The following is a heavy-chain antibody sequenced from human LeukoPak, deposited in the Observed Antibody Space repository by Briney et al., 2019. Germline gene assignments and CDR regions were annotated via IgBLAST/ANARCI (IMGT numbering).Heavy chain of an antibody. CDR2: AYYTGGT. D-gene: IGHD6-19*01. J-gene: IGHJ4*02. V-gene: IGHV4-59*08. Sequence: PGGSLRLSCAASGFTFSDYYWSWIRQPPGKGLEWIGYAYYTGGTNYNPSLNSRVTISVDTSKKQFSLKLSSVTAADTAVYYCASFMLDSSGWYFDYWGQGTLVTVSS. CDR3: ASFMLDSSGWYFDY. CDR1: GFTFSDYY.